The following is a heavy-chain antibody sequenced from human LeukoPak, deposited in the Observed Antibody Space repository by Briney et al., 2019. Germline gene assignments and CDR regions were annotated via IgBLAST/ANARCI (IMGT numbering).Heavy chain of an antibody. CDR3: ARLARLTLIRGVTGYPSLDV. J-gene: IGHJ6*04. CDR1: GGSMDSFY. CDR2: IYYSGTT. D-gene: IGHD3-10*01. V-gene: IGHV4-59*01. Sequence: SETLSLTCTVSGGSMDSFYWSWIRQSPGGGLEWIGYIYYSGTTNYNPSLRSRLIISVDTSKNQFSLNLISMTAADTAVYYCARLARLTLIRGVTGYPSLDVWGKGTKVTVSS.